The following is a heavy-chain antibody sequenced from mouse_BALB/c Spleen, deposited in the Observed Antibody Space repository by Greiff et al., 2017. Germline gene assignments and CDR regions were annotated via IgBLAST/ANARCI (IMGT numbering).Heavy chain of an antibody. CDR3: AREKGNFPFAY. V-gene: IGHV1-4*01. D-gene: IGHD2-1*01. CDR1: GYTFTSYT. CDR2: INPSSGYT. Sequence: QVQLKQSGAELARPGASVKMSCKASGYTFTSYTMHWVKQRPGQGLEWIGYINPSSGYTNYNQKFKDKATLTADKSSSTAYMQLSSLTSEDSAVYYCAREKGNFPFAYWGQGTLVTVSA. J-gene: IGHJ3*01.